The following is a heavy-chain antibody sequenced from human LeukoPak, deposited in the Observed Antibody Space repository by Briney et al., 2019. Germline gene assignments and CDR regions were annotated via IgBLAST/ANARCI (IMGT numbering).Heavy chain of an antibody. Sequence: GLXXXAFISYDGSNKYYAHSVKGRFTISRDNSKNTLYLQMNSLRAEDTAVYYCARSRYFDWSNEDYWGQGTLVTVSS. CDR3: ARSRYFDWSNEDY. CDR2: ISYDGSNK. D-gene: IGHD3-9*01. V-gene: IGHV3-30-3*01. J-gene: IGHJ4*02.